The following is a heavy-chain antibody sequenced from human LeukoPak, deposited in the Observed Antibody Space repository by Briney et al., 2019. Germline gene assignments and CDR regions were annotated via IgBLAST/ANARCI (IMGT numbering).Heavy chain of an antibody. V-gene: IGHV3-9*01. J-gene: IGHJ4*02. Sequence: GGSLRLSCAASGFTFDDYAMHWVRQAPGKGLDWVSGISWNSGSIGYADSVKGRFTISRDNAKNSLYLQMNSLRAEDTALYYCAKAYNYDISGSSFDCWGQGTLVTVSS. CDR1: GFTFDDYA. CDR2: ISWNSGSI. CDR3: AKAYNYDISGSSFDC. D-gene: IGHD3-22*01.